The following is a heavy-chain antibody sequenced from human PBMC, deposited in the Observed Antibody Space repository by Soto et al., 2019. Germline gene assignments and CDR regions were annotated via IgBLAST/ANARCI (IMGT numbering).Heavy chain of an antibody. CDR2: TSSSGGST. Sequence: EVQLLESGGGLVQPGGSLRLSCAASGFTFSSYAMSCVRQAPGKGLEWVSTTSSSGGSTYYADSVKGRFTISRDNSKNTFYLQMNSLRAEDMAVYYCAKDGGYGWAGYYSDDWGQGTRVTVSS. V-gene: IGHV3-23*01. J-gene: IGHJ4*02. CDR3: AKDGGYGWAGYYSDD. D-gene: IGHD3-10*01. CDR1: GFTFSSYA.